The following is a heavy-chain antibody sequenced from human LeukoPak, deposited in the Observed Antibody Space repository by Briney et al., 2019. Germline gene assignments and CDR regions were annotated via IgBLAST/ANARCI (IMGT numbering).Heavy chain of an antibody. D-gene: IGHD6-13*01. J-gene: IGHJ4*02. V-gene: IGHV1-69*13. CDR2: IIPIFGTA. Sequence: GASVKVSCKASGGTFSSYAISWVRQAPGQGLEWMGGIIPIFGTANYAQKFQGRVTITADESTSTAYMELSSLRSEDTAAYYCARGPMGDIAAAGTLDYWGQGTLVTVSS. CDR3: ARGPMGDIAAAGTLDY. CDR1: GGTFSSYA.